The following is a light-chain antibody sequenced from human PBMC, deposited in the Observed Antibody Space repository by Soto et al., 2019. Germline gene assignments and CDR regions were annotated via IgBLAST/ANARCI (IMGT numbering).Light chain of an antibody. CDR2: EVS. CDR3: SSYAGSNNPVV. Sequence: QSVLTQPTSASGSPGQSVTISCTGTSSDVGGYNYVSWYQQHPGKSPKLMSYEVSKRPSGFPDRFSGSKSGNTASLTVSGLQDEDEADYYCSSYAGSNNPVVFGGGTKLTVL. V-gene: IGLV2-8*01. CDR1: SSDVGGYNY. J-gene: IGLJ2*01.